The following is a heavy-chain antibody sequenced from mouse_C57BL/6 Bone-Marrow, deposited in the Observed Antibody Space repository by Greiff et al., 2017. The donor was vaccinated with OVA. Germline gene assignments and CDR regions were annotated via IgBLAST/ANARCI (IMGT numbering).Heavy chain of an antibody. Sequence: QVQLQQPGAELVKPGASVKLSCKASGSTFTSYWMHWVKQRPGQGLEWIGMIHPNSGSTNYNEKFKSKATLTVDKSSSTAYMQLSSLTSEDSAVYYCGRGITTVPRYYFDYWGQGTTLTVSS. CDR2: IHPNSGST. V-gene: IGHV1-64*01. CDR1: GSTFTSYW. CDR3: GRGITTVPRYYFDY. D-gene: IGHD1-1*01. J-gene: IGHJ2*01.